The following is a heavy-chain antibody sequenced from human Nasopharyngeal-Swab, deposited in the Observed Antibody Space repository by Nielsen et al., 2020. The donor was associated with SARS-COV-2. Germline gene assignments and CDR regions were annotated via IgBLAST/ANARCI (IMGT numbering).Heavy chain of an antibody. CDR1: GYTFTSYY. CDR3: ARVLPFRITGTSGMDV. J-gene: IGHJ6*02. D-gene: IGHD1-7*01. Sequence: SLKVSCKASGYTFTSYYLHWVRQAPGQGLEWMGIINPTDGSTSYAQKFEGRVTMTRVMSTSTVYMELNSLRSEDTAVYYCARVLPFRITGTSGMDVWGQGTTVTVSS. V-gene: IGHV1-46*01. CDR2: INPTDGST.